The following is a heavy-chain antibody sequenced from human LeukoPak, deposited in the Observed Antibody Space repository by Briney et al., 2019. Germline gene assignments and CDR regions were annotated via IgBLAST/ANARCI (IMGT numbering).Heavy chain of an antibody. CDR2: INPNSDFT. CDR3: ARELGYSNAGLDH. Sequence: ASVKVSCKTSGYTFTKYYLHWVRQAPGQGLEWMGIINPNSDFTSYAQKFQGRVTMTRDTSTSTVYMELSSLRSDDTAVYYCARELGYSNAGLDHWGQGTLVTVSS. J-gene: IGHJ4*02. D-gene: IGHD1-1*01. V-gene: IGHV1-46*01. CDR1: GYTFTKYY.